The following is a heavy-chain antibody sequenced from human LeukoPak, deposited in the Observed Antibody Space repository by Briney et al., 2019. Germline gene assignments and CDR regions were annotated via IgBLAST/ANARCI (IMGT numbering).Heavy chain of an antibody. D-gene: IGHD5-18*01. Sequence: GGSLRLSCAASGFTFSDYYMSWIRQAPGKGLEWVSYISSSGSTTYYADSVKGRFTISRDNAKNSLYLQMNSLRAEDTAVYYCAGRSYGPSPDYWGQGTLVTVSS. CDR3: AGRSYGPSPDY. V-gene: IGHV3-11*04. J-gene: IGHJ4*02. CDR2: ISSSGSTT. CDR1: GFTFSDYY.